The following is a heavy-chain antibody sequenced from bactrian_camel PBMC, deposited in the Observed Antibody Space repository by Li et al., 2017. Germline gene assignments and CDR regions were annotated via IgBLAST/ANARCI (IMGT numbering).Heavy chain of an antibody. D-gene: IGHD3*01. Sequence: HVQLVESGGGSVQAGGSLRLSCTTSGATYSRACMGWFRQAPGKEREGVASISTDSNPTYADSVKGRFTISRDKNILYLQMTNLKVEDTAVYYCGADFLQYCSTTRLGYWGQGTQVTVS. CDR1: GATYSRAC. CDR2: ISTDSNP. CDR3: GADFLQYCSTTRLGY. J-gene: IGHJ4*01. V-gene: IGHV3S68*01.